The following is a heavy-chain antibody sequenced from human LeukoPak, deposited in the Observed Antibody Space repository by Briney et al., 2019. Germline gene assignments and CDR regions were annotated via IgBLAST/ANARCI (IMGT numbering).Heavy chain of an antibody. V-gene: IGHV4-59*01. CDR2: IYYSGTT. CDR1: GGSTSSYY. Sequence: SETLSLTCTASGGSTSSYYWSWIRQPPGKGLEWIGYIYYSGTTNYNPSLKSRVTISVDTSKNQFSLKLSSVTAADTAVYYCARDPGSWYFDYWGQGTLVTVSS. D-gene: IGHD2-15*01. J-gene: IGHJ4*02. CDR3: ARDPGSWYFDY.